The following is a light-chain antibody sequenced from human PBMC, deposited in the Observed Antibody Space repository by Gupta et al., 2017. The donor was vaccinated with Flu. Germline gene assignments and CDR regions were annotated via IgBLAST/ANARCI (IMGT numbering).Light chain of an antibody. J-gene: IGLJ3*02. CDR3: AAWDDRLNGWV. Sequence: QSVLPQPPSSSGTPGPGVTISCSGLYSNTESKTVNWYQHLPGTAPKLLLYRNHERPPGVPDRFSASKSGASASLAISGLQSDDEADYFCAAWDDRLNGWVFGGGTKLTVL. CDR2: RNH. V-gene: IGLV1-44*01. CDR1: YSNTESKT.